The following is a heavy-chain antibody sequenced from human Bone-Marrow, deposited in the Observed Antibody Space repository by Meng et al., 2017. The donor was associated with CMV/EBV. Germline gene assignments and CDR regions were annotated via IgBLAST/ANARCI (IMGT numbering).Heavy chain of an antibody. CDR1: GFTFSSYA. D-gene: IGHD3-10*01. V-gene: IGHV3-30-3*01. J-gene: IGHJ6*02. CDR3: ARDGGEVTGMDF. CDR2: ISYDGSNK. Sequence: GESLKISCAASGFTFSSYAMHWVRQAPGKGLEWVAVISYDGSNKYYADSVKGRFTISRDNSKNTLYLQMNSLRAEDTAVYYCARDGGEVTGMDFWGQGTTVTVSS.